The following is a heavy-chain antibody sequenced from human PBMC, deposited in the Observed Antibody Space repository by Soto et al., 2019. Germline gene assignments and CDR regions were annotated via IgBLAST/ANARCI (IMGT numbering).Heavy chain of an antibody. D-gene: IGHD2-21*02. J-gene: IGHJ4*02. V-gene: IGHV3-23*01. Sequence: HPGGSLRLSCAASGFTFNIYGMSWVRQAPGKGLEWVSAISGSGGGSGGSTFYADSVKGRFTISRDNSKNTLYLQMNSLRAEDTATYYCAKVVSSYCGGDCYRHFDYWGQGTLVTVSS. CDR2: ISGSGGGSGGST. CDR3: AKVVSSYCGGDCYRHFDY. CDR1: GFTFNIYG.